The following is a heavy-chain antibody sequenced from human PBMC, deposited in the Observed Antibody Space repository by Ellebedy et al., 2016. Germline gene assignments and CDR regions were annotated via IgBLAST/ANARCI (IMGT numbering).Heavy chain of an antibody. Sequence: ASVKVSCKASGGTFSSYAISWVRLAPGQGLEWMGGIIPIFGTANYAQKFQGRVTITADESTSTASMELSSLRSEDTAVYYCARAGFYYGDHVDYWGQGTLVTVSS. V-gene: IGHV1-69*13. CDR1: GGTFSSYA. D-gene: IGHD4-17*01. CDR3: ARAGFYYGDHVDY. J-gene: IGHJ4*02. CDR2: IIPIFGTA.